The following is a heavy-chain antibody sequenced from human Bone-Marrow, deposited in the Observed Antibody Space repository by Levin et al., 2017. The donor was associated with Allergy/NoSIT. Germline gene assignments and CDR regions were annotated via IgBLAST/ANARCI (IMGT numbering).Heavy chain of an antibody. CDR1: GFTFDDYA. CDR2: INWNSANI. V-gene: IGHV3-9*01. CDR3: VKDLYNEYAALDV. Sequence: GGSLRLSCVASGFTFDDYAMYWVRQVPGKGLEWVSYINWNSANIDYADSVKGRFIISRDNAKKSLYLQMSSLRVEDTALYYCVKDLYNEYAALDVWGQGTMVTVSS. J-gene: IGHJ3*01. D-gene: IGHD2-8*01.